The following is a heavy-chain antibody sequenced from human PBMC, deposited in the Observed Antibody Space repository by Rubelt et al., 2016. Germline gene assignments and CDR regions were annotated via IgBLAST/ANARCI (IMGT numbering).Heavy chain of an antibody. CDR3: ARDETTGSLDS. J-gene: IGHJ4*02. Sequence: EVLLVQSGGGLVEPGGSLRLSCAASGFTFNRCWMSWVRQAPGKGLEWVSVIYSDGKTFYADSFEGRFTISRDNSKNTVFLQMNNLRAEDTAVYAWARDETTGSLDSWGQGTLVTVSS. V-gene: IGHV3-66*01. CDR1: GFTFNRCW. CDR2: IYSDGKT. D-gene: IGHD1-1*01.